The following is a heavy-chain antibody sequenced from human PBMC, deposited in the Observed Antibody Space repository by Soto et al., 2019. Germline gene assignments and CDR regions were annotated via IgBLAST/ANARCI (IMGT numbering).Heavy chain of an antibody. J-gene: IGHJ5*02. CDR3: ARDRIAAAGPVGCWFDP. Sequence: PGGSLRLSCAASGFTFSSYAMHWVRQAPGKGLEWVAVISYDGSNKYYADSVKGRFTISRDNSKNTLYLQMNSLRAEDTAVYYCARDRIAAAGPVGCWFDPWGQGT. V-gene: IGHV3-30-3*01. CDR2: ISYDGSNK. D-gene: IGHD6-13*01. CDR1: GFTFSSYA.